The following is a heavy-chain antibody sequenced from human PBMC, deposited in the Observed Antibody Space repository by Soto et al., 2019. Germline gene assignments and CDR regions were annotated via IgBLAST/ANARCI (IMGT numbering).Heavy chain of an antibody. CDR2: IIPIFGIA. J-gene: IGHJ4*02. D-gene: IGHD2-2*01. V-gene: IGHV1-69*08. CDR3: ARDLPHGYCSSTSCYGIGDY. Sequence: QVQLVQSGAEVKKPGSSVKVSCKASGGTFSSYTISWVRQAPGQGLEWMGRIIPIFGIANYAQKFQGRVTITADKSTSTAYMELSSLRSEDTAVYYCARDLPHGYCSSTSCYGIGDYWGQGTLVTVSS. CDR1: GGTFSSYT.